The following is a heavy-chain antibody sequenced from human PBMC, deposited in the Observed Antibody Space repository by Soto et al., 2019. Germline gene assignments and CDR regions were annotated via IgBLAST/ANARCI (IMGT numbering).Heavy chain of an antibody. J-gene: IGHJ6*02. V-gene: IGHV3-30*18. Sequence: PGGSLRLSCAASGFTFSSYGMHWVRQAPGKGLEWVAVISYDGSNKYYSDSVKGRFTISRDNSKNTLYLQMNSLRAVDTAVYYCAKAIRIAAPRLYYYYGMDVWGQGTTVTVSS. CDR2: ISYDGSNK. D-gene: IGHD6-6*01. CDR1: GFTFSSYG. CDR3: AKAIRIAAPRLYYYYGMDV.